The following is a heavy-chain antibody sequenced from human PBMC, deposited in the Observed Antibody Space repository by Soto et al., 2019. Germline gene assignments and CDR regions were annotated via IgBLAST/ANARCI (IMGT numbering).Heavy chain of an antibody. D-gene: IGHD3-10*01. CDR2: IYYRGST. CDR1: GGSISSNFYY. CDR3: ARDSYGSGYGMDV. Sequence: TLSLTCTVSGGSISSNFYYWGWIRQPPGKGLQWIGNIYYRGSTNYSPSLKSRLTITKDTSKNQVVLTLTNLGPVDTATYYCARDSYGSGYGMDVWGQGTTVTVSS. J-gene: IGHJ6*02. V-gene: IGHV4-39*06.